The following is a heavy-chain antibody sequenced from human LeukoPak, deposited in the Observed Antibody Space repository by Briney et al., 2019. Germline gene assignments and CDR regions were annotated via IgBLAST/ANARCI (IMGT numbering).Heavy chain of an antibody. V-gene: IGHV1-18*01. D-gene: IGHD2-15*01. Sequence: ASVKVSCKASGYTFTNYGIYWVRQAPGQGLEWMAWISAYNGNTNYAQKLQGRVTVTIDTSTGTAYMELRSLRSDDTAIYYCARAEGVVVAAHIDVWGKGTTVTVSS. CDR1: GYTFTNYG. CDR3: ARAEGVVVAAHIDV. J-gene: IGHJ6*03. CDR2: ISAYNGNT.